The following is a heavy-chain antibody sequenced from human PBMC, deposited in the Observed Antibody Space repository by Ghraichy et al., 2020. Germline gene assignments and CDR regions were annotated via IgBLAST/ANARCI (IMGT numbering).Heavy chain of an antibody. CDR3: VRSLFPGSGNRNAFYI. V-gene: IGHV4-30-4*07. D-gene: IGHD3-10*01. CDR1: DDSIRSGGYS. CDR2: IYSSGST. J-gene: IGHJ3*02. Sequence: SQTLSLTCGVSDDSIRSGGYSWNWIRHPPGMGLEWIGNIYSSGSTYFHPSLKSRLAISVDTSKNQFSLRLDSVTAADTGVYYCVRSLFPGSGNRNAFYIWSQGTMVTVSS.